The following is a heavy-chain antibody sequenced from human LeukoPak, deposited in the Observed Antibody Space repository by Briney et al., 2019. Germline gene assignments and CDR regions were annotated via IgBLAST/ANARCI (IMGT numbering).Heavy chain of an antibody. CDR3: AREYR. CDR1: GFTFSSYG. CDR2: ISYDGSNK. V-gene: IGHV3-30*03. Sequence: PGRSLRLSCAASGFTFSSYGMHWVRQAPGKGLEWVAVISYDGSNKYYADSVKGRFTISRDNSKNTLYLQMNSLRAEDTAVYYCAREYRWGQGTLVTVSS. J-gene: IGHJ5*02.